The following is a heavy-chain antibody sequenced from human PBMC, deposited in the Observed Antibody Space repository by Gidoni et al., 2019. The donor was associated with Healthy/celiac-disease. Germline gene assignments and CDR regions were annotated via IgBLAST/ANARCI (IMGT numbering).Heavy chain of an antibody. J-gene: IGHJ5*02. CDR1: GSTFTSSA. V-gene: IGHV1-3*01. D-gene: IGHD6-19*01. CDR2: INAGNGNT. Sequence: QVQLVQSGAEGKKPGASVKVSCKASGSTFTSSAMHWVRQATGQRLEWMGWINAGNGNTKYSQKFQGRVTITRDTSASTAYMELSSLRSEDTAVYYCARDRRIAVAGTYNWFDPWGQGTLVTVSS. CDR3: ARDRRIAVAGTYNWFDP.